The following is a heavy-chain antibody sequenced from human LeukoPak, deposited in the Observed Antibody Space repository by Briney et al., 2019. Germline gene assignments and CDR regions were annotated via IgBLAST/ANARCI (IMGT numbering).Heavy chain of an antibody. D-gene: IGHD3-10*01. V-gene: IGHV4-34*01. J-gene: IGHJ5*02. CDR3: ARRGSVWFGELLPRNWFDP. CDR1: GGSFSGYY. CDR2: INHSGST. Sequence: KASETLSLTCAVYGGSFSGYYWSWIRQPPGKGLEWIGEINHSGSTNYNPSLKSRVTISVDTSKNQFSLKLSSVTAADTAVYYCARRGSVWFGELLPRNWFDPWGQGTLVTVSS.